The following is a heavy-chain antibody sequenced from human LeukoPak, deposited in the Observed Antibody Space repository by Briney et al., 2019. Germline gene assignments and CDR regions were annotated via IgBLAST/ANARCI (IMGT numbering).Heavy chain of an antibody. J-gene: IGHJ5*02. CDR2: INHSGST. CDR1: GGSFSGYY. Sequence: SETLSLTCAVYGGSFSGYYWSWIRQPPGKGLEWIGEINHSGSTNYNPSLKSRVTISVDTSKNQFSLKLSSVTAADTAVYYCAREGRYSYGLGGYWFDPWGQGTLVTVSS. CDR3: AREGRYSYGLGGYWFDP. D-gene: IGHD5-18*01. V-gene: IGHV4-34*01.